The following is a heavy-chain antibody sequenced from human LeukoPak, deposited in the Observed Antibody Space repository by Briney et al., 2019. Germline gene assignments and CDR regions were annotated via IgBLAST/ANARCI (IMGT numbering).Heavy chain of an antibody. J-gene: IGHJ4*02. Sequence: GGSLRLSCAASGFTFSSYGMHWVRQAPGKGLEWVALISYDGSNKYYVDSVKGRFTISRDNSKNTVYLQMNSLRAEDTAVYYCAKDRARSHPYDTSGLTPNDYWGQGTLVTVSS. CDR2: ISYDGSNK. V-gene: IGHV3-30*18. D-gene: IGHD3-22*01. CDR1: GFTFSSYG. CDR3: AKDRARSHPYDTSGLTPNDY.